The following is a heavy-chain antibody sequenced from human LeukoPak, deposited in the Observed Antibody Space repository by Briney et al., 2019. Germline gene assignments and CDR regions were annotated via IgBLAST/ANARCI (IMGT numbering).Heavy chain of an antibody. CDR2: IYYSGGT. CDR3: ARAGVAAAGFGTFDY. D-gene: IGHD6-13*01. Sequence: SETLSLTCTVSGGSISSYYWSWIRQPPGKGLEWIGYIYYSGGTNYNPFLKSRVTISVDTSRNQFSLKLSSVTAADTAVYYCARAGVAAAGFGTFDYWGQGTLVTVSS. CDR1: GGSISSYY. J-gene: IGHJ4*02. V-gene: IGHV4-59*01.